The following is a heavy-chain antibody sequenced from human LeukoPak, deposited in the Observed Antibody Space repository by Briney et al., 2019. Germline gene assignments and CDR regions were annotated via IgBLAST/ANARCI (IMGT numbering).Heavy chain of an antibody. CDR2: IKQDGSEK. V-gene: IGHV3-7*01. CDR3: ATSGYYFGYESYFAY. D-gene: IGHD3-22*01. Sequence: PGGSLRLSCAASGFTLSSYWMSWVRQAPGKGLEWVANIKQDGSEKYYVDSVKGRFTISRDNAKNSLYLQMNSLRAEDTAVFYCATSGYYFGYESYFAYWGQGTLVTVSS. J-gene: IGHJ4*02. CDR1: GFTLSSYW.